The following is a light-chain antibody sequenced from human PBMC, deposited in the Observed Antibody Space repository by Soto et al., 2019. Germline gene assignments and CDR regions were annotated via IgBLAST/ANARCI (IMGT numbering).Light chain of an antibody. Sequence: SALTQPASVSGSPGQSITLSCTGTSSDIGAYKHVSWYQQQPGKAPKLMIYDVSDRPSGVSNRFSGSKSGNTASLTISGLQTDDEADYYCSSYTTSITVVFGGGTKLTVL. CDR3: SSYTTSITVV. V-gene: IGLV2-14*01. CDR2: DVS. CDR1: SSDIGAYKH. J-gene: IGLJ2*01.